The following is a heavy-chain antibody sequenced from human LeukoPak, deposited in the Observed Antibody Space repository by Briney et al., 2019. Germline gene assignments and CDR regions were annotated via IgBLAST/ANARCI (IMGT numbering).Heavy chain of an antibody. J-gene: IGHJ4*02. V-gene: IGHV3-23*01. CDR2: ISDDGDT. Sequence: GGSLRLSCAASGFTFSSYAMTWVRQAPGKGLEWVSAISDDGDTKYAGSVKGRFTISRDNSKNTLYLQMNNLRAEDTAIYYGTNDWSPDYWGQGTLVTVSS. CDR1: GFTFSSYA. CDR3: TNDWSPDY.